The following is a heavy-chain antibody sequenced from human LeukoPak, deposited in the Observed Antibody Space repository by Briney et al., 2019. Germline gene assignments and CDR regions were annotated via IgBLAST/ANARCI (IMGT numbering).Heavy chain of an antibody. CDR3: AREGSQDPTYYYYGMDV. D-gene: IGHD1-26*01. J-gene: IGHJ6*02. CDR1: GGSISSSSYY. Sequence: PSETLSLTCTASGGSISSSSYYWGWIRQPPGKGLEWIGSIYYSGSTYYNPSLKSRVTISVDTSKNQFSLKLSSVTAADTAVYYCAREGSQDPTYYYYGMDVWGQGTTVTVSS. V-gene: IGHV4-39*07. CDR2: IYYSGST.